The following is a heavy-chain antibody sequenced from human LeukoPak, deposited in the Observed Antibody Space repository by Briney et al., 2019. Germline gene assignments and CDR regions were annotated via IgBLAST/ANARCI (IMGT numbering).Heavy chain of an antibody. CDR2: INPNSGGT. D-gene: IGHD3-22*01. CDR3: ARGYDSSGYHDY. CDR1: GYTFTGYY. Sequence: VASVKVSCKASGYTFTGYYMHWVRQAPGQGLEWMGWINPNSGGTNYAQKFQGRVTMTRDMSTSTVYMELSSLRSEDTAVYYCARGYDSSGYHDYWGQGTLVTVSS. J-gene: IGHJ4*02. V-gene: IGHV1-2*02.